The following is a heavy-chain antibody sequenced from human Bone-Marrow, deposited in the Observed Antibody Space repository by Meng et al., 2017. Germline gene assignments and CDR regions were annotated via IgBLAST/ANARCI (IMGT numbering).Heavy chain of an antibody. V-gene: IGHV3-9*01. J-gene: IGHJ1*01. D-gene: IGHD4-17*01. CDR2: ITWNSGRV. CDR1: GLTFDDYA. CDR3: VQDRTYDFGADSYFQH. Sequence: SLKISCAASGLTFDDYAMDWVRQAPGKGLEWVSGITWNSGRVGYADSVKGRFTISRDNAKNSLYLQMDSLRPEDTALYYCVQDRTYDFGADSYFQHWGQGTLVTVSS.